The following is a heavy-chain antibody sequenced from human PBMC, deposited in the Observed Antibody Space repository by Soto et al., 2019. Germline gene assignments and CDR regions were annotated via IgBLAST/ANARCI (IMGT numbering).Heavy chain of an antibody. D-gene: IGHD4-17*01. CDR3: ARDPLPYYGDYFSLDY. J-gene: IGHJ4*02. Sequence: QVQLVESGGGVVQPGRSLRLSCAASGFTFSSYGRHWVRQAPGKGLEWVAVIWYDGSNKYYADSVKGRFTISRDNSKNTLYLQMNSMRAEDTAVYYCARDPLPYYGDYFSLDYWGQGTLVTVSS. V-gene: IGHV3-33*01. CDR2: IWYDGSNK. CDR1: GFTFSSYG.